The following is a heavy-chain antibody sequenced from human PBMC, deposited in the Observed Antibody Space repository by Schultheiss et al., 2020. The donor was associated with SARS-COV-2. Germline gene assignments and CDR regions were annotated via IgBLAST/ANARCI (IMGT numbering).Heavy chain of an antibody. J-gene: IGHJ5*02. Sequence: SETLSLTCDVYGGSFSAYYWSWIRQPPGKGLEWIGESNHSGSTNYNPSLKSRVTISVDTSKNQFSLKLSSVTAADTAVYYCARDRSWFDPWGQGTLVTVSS. CDR3: ARDRSWFDP. CDR1: GGSFSAYY. V-gene: IGHV4-34*01. CDR2: SNHSGST.